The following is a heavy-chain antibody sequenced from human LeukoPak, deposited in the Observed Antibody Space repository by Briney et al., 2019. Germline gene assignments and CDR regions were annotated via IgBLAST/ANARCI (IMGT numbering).Heavy chain of an antibody. D-gene: IGHD1-14*01. CDR1: GFTFNNYA. CDR3: ATERPGSRTLDS. V-gene: IGHV3-30*14. J-gene: IGHJ4*02. CDR2: ISYDGIYK. Sequence: GGSLRLSCAASGFTFNNYALHWVRQAPGKGLEWVAVISYDGIYKDYGDSVKGRFTISRDNSKNIVYLQMNNLRSEDTAVYFCATERPGSRTLDSWGQGTLVTVSS.